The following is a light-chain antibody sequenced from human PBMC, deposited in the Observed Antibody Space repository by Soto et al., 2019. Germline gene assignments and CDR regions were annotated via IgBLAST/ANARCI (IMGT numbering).Light chain of an antibody. J-gene: IGKJ2*01. CDR2: GAS. CDR1: QSISSY. V-gene: IGKV3-20*01. Sequence: EIVLTQSPGTLSLSPGERASLSCRASQSISSYLAWYQQKPGQAPRLLIFGASNRVSGIPHRFSGSGSGTDFTLTINRLEPEDSAVYYCQQYGTSPPVAFGQGTKLKIK. CDR3: QQYGTSPPVA.